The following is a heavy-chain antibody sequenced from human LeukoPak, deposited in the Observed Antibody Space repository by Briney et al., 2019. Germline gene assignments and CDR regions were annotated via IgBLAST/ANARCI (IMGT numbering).Heavy chain of an antibody. CDR3: ARDHKVGASHDAFDI. D-gene: IGHD1-26*01. CDR1: GFTFSDYY. CDR2: ISSSGSTI. J-gene: IGHJ3*02. Sequence: GGSLRLSCAVSGFTFSDYYMSWIRQAPGKGLEWVSYISSSGSTIYYADSVKGRFTISRDNAKNSLYLQMNSLRAEDTAVYYCARDHKVGASHDAFDIWGQGTMVTVSS. V-gene: IGHV3-11*04.